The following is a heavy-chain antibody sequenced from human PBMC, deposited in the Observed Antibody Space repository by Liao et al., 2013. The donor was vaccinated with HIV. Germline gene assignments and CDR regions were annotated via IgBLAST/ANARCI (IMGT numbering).Heavy chain of an antibody. Sequence: QVQLQESGPGVVKPSETLALTCSVSYGSINTYYWSWVRQPPGKGLEWIGNIYYTGSTNYNPSLRSRLTISVDTSKNQFSLKLSSVTAADTAVYYCARCSYDFDYYYYYMDVWGKGTTVTVSS. D-gene: IGHD3-3*01. CDR1: YGSINTYY. V-gene: IGHV4-59*12. J-gene: IGHJ6*03. CDR2: IYYTGST. CDR3: ARCSYDFDYYYYYMDV.